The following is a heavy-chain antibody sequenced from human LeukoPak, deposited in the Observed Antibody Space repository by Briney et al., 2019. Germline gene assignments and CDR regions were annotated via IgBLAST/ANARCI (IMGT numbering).Heavy chain of an antibody. Sequence: ASVRDSFQTTGYTFTNYLINWVRQASGQGLEGMGWMNPNSGNTGYAQKFQGRVTMTRNTSISTAYMELSSLRSEDTAVYYCARPHCSSTDCHPPEWFDPWGQGTLVTVSS. V-gene: IGHV1-8*01. J-gene: IGHJ5*02. CDR1: GYTFTNYL. CDR3: ARPHCSSTDCHPPEWFDP. CDR2: MNPNSGNT. D-gene: IGHD2-2*01.